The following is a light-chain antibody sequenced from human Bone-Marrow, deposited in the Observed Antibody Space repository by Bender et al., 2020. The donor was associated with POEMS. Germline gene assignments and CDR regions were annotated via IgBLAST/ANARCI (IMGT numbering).Light chain of an antibody. CDR3: SSYTRSSNLV. J-gene: IGLJ3*02. CDR1: SSDVGGYNY. Sequence: QSALTQPASVSGSPGQSITISCTGSSSDVGGYNYVSWYQQHPGKVPKVMIYGVNTRPSGVSNRFSGSKSGNTASLTISGLQAEDEADYYCSSYTRSSNLVFGGGTKLTVL. V-gene: IGLV2-14*03. CDR2: GVN.